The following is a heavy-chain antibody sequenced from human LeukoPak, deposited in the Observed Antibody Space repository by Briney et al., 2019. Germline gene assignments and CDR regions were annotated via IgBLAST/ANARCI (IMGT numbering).Heavy chain of an antibody. CDR1: GGSISGYY. CDR3: ARSRSRGYSGDLDC. J-gene: IGHJ4*02. D-gene: IGHD5-12*01. V-gene: IGHV4-59*01. Sequence: PSETLSLTCIVSGGSISGYYWSWIRQPPGKGLEWIGYIYYSGTTNYNPSLKSRITISVDTSKNQFSLKLSSVTAADTAVYYCARSRSRGYSGDLDCWGQGTLVTVSS. CDR2: IYYSGTT.